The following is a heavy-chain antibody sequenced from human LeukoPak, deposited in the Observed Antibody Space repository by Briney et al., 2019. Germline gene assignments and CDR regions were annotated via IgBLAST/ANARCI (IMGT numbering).Heavy chain of an antibody. V-gene: IGHV1-69*13. CDR1: GGTFSRYX. CDR3: ASLQSGFLFDY. CDR2: IIPIFGTA. J-gene: IGHJ4*02. D-gene: IGHD3-10*01. Sequence: ASVKVSCKASGGTFSRYXISWVRQAPGQGLEWMGGIIPIFGTANYAQKFQGRVTITADESTSTAYMELSSLRSEDTAVYYCASLQSGFLFDYWGQGTLVTVSS.